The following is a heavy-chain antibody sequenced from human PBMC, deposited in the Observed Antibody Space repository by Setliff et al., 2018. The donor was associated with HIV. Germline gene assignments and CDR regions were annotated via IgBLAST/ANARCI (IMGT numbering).Heavy chain of an antibody. V-gene: IGHV1-2*02. J-gene: IGHJ6*02. Sequence: ASVKVSCKASGYTFTDYFLHWVRQAPGQGLEWMGWINPNNGDTIYAQKFQGRVTVTRDTSINTAYMVLSSLKSDDTAMYFCARVRRGKAIITTGGMDVWGQGTTVTVLL. D-gene: IGHD3-10*01. CDR1: GYTFTDYF. CDR2: INPNNGDT. CDR3: ARVRRGKAIITTGGMDV.